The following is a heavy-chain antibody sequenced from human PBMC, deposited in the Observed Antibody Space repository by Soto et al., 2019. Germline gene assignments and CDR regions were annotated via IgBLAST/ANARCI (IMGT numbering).Heavy chain of an antibody. CDR3: ASKYCPSTICYLFDN. J-gene: IGHJ4*02. CDR2: IFHRGTS. CDR1: GDSITSNHW. D-gene: IGHD2-15*01. V-gene: IGHV4-4*02. Sequence: SETLSLTCSVSGDSITSNHWWSWVRQAPGKGLEWIGEIFHRGTSHHNPSLESRVTLSVDKSKNQFSLMLTSVTAADTAVYYCASKYCPSTICYLFDNWGQGALVTVSS.